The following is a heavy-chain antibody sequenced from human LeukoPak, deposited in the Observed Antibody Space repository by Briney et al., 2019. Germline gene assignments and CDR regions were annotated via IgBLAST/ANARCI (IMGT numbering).Heavy chain of an antibody. V-gene: IGHV3-30*18. D-gene: IGHD3-10*01. CDR3: ANLGGYGSGSYYGIDY. CDR2: ISYDGSNK. CDR1: GFTFSSYG. Sequence: PGRSLRLSCAASGFTFSSYGMHWVRQAPGEGLEWVAVISYDGSNKYYADSVKGRFTISRDNSKNTLYLQMNSLRAEDTAVYYCANLGGYGSGSYYGIDYWGQGTLVTVSS. J-gene: IGHJ4*02.